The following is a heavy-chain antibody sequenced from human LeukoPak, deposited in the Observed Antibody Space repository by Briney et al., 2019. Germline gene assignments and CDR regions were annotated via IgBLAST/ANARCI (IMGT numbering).Heavy chain of an antibody. CDR2: IIGDGSVT. Sequence: GGSLRLSCAASEFAFSANWMHWVRQAPGRGLVWVSRIIGDGSVTNYADSAKGRFTISRDNAKNTLYLQMNSLRAEDTAVYYCARFGSTTFADFWGQGTLVTVSS. J-gene: IGHJ4*02. V-gene: IGHV3-74*01. D-gene: IGHD3-16*01. CDR1: EFAFSANW. CDR3: ARFGSTTFADF.